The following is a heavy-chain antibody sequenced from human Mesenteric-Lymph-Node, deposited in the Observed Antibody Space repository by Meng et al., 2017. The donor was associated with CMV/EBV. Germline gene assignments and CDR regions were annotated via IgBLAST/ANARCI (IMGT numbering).Heavy chain of an antibody. Sequence: GGSLRLSCAVSGFDVSSTYMSWVRQAPGQGLEWVSVIYAGGTTNYADSMKGRFTVSRDGPKNALYLHMTSLRIDDTAVYYCAKRVTLDSWGQGTLVTVSS. CDR1: GFDVSSTY. CDR2: IYAGGTT. V-gene: IGHV3-66*02. J-gene: IGHJ5*01. D-gene: IGHD2-21*02. CDR3: AKRVTLDS.